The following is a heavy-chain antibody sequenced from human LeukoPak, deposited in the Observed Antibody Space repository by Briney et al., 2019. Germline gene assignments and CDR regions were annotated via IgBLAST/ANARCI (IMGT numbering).Heavy chain of an antibody. V-gene: IGHV3-11*01. CDR2: TSSSGSTI. J-gene: IGHJ5*02. CDR1: GFTFSDYY. CDR3: ASYSGSYYTYWFDP. Sequence: GGSLRLSCAASGFTFSDYYMSWIRQAPGKGLEWVSYTSSSGSTIYYADSVKGRFTISRDNAKNSLYLQMNSLRAEDTAVYYCASYSGSYYTYWFDPWGQGTLVTVSS. D-gene: IGHD1-26*01.